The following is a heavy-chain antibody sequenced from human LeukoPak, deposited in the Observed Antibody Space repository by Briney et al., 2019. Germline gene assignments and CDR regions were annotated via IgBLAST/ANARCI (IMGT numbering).Heavy chain of an antibody. J-gene: IGHJ4*02. V-gene: IGHV4-39*07. D-gene: IGHD6-13*01. CDR2: VYYSGST. CDR3: ARDRAGRFDY. Sequence: SETLSLTCTVSGGSISSSSYYWGWIRQPPGKGLEWIGSVYYSGSTYYNPSLKSRVTISVDTSKNQFSLKLSYVTAADTAVYYCARDRAGRFDYWGQGTLVTVSS. CDR1: GGSISSSSYY.